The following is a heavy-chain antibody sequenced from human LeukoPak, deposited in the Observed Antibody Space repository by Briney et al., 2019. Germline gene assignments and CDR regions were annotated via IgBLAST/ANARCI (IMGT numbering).Heavy chain of an antibody. Sequence: GGSLRLSCAASGFTFSSYSMNWVRQAPGKGLEWVSSISSSSSYIYYADSVKGRFTISRDNAKNSLYLQMNSLRAEDTAVYYCAGEFADDAFDIWGQGTMVTVSS. CDR1: GFTFSSYS. V-gene: IGHV3-21*01. CDR2: ISSSSSYI. CDR3: AGEFADDAFDI. J-gene: IGHJ3*02.